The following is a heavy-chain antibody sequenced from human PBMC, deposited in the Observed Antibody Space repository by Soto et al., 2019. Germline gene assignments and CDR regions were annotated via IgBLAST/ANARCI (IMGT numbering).Heavy chain of an antibody. V-gene: IGHV3-74*01. CDR1: GFTFSSYW. CDR2: INSDGSST. J-gene: IGHJ4*02. Sequence: GGSLRLSCAASGFTFSSYWMHWVRQAPGKGLVWVSRINSDGSSTSYADSVKGRFTISRDNAKNTLYLQMNSLRAEDTAVYYCASPWYSSGWVVFDYWGQGTLVTVSS. CDR3: ASPWYSSGWVVFDY. D-gene: IGHD6-19*01.